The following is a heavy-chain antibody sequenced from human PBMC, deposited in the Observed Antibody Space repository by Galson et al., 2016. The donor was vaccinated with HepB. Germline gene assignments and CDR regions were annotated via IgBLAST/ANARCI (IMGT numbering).Heavy chain of an antibody. J-gene: IGHJ4*02. CDR3: ARGGDSSGWYEVIF. CDR1: GGTFRNYA. D-gene: IGHD6-19*01. Sequence: SVKVSCKASGGTFRNYAISWVRQAPGQGLEWMGGIIPIYGTTNYAQKFQGRVTITADESTSTAYMDLSSLRFADTALYYCARGGDSSGWYEVIFWGQGTLVTVSS. CDR2: IIPIYGTT. V-gene: IGHV1-69*13.